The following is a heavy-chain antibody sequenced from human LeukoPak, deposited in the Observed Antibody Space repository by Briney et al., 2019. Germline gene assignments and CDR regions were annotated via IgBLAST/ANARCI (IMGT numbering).Heavy chain of an antibody. CDR3: ARGSNLGSSWYSVYYYYYMDV. J-gene: IGHJ6*03. CDR1: GGSFSGYY. D-gene: IGHD6-13*01. V-gene: IGHV4-34*01. Sequence: PSETLSLTCAVYGGSFSGYYWSWIRQPPGKGLEWIGKINHSGSTNYNPSLKSRVTISVDTSKNQFSLKLSSVTAADTAVYYCARGSNLGSSWYSVYYYYYMDVWGKGTTVTVSS. CDR2: INHSGST.